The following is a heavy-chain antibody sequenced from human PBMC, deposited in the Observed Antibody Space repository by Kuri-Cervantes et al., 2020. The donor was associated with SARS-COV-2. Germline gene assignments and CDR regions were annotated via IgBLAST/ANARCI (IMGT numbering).Heavy chain of an antibody. Sequence: SETLSLTCAVSGDSISSDYWWTWVRQPPGKGLEWIGEIYHSGNTNYNPSLKSRVTISVDKPKNQFSLNLRSVTAADTAVYYCTRDLGLLTTYAPARKMDVWGQGTLVTVSS. CDR1: GDSISSDYW. J-gene: IGHJ4*02. D-gene: IGHD4-11*01. V-gene: IGHV4-4*02. CDR2: IYHSGNT. CDR3: TRDLGLLTTYAPARKMDV.